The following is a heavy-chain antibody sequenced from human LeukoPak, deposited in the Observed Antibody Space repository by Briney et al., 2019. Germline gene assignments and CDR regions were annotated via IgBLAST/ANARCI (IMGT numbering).Heavy chain of an antibody. D-gene: IGHD1-26*01. CDR3: ARDGYSGSYWLFDY. Sequence: GGSLRLSCAASGFTFSSYAMHWVRQAPGKGLEWVAVISYDGSNKYYADSVKGRFTISRDNSKNTLYLQMNSLRAEDTAVYYCARDGYSGSYWLFDYWGQGTLVTVSS. J-gene: IGHJ4*02. V-gene: IGHV3-30-3*01. CDR1: GFTFSSYA. CDR2: ISYDGSNK.